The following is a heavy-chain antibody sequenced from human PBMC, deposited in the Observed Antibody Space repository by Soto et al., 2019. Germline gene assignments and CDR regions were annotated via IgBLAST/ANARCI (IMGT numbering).Heavy chain of an antibody. CDR3: ATWGGDPYSSSRYYYYMDV. J-gene: IGHJ6*03. V-gene: IGHV4-4*02. Sequence: SETLSLTCAVSSGSISSSNWWSWVRQPPGKGLGWIGEIYHRGSTNYNPSLKSRVTISVDKSKNKFSLKLSSVTSADTAVYYCATWGGDPYSSSRYYYYMDVWGKGTTVTVSS. CDR2: IYHRGST. D-gene: IGHD6-6*01. CDR1: SGSISSSNW.